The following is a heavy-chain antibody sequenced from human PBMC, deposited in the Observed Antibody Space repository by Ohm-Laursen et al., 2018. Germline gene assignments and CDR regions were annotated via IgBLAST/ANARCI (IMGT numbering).Heavy chain of an antibody. CDR3: ARVREAYTNPFFDH. CDR2: IYLSGST. V-gene: IGHV4-38-2*01. J-gene: IGHJ4*02. D-gene: IGHD2-2*02. Sequence: SDTLSLTCAVSGYSISSGYYWGWIRQPPGKGLEWIGSIYLSGSTYYNPSLKSRATISVDTSKNQFSLKLSSVTAADTAVYYCARVREAYTNPFFDHWGQGTLVTVSS. CDR1: GYSISSGYY.